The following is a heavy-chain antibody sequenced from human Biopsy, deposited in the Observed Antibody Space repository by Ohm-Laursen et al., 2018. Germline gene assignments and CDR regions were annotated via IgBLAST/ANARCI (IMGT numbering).Heavy chain of an antibody. CDR1: GYSFSTYD. V-gene: IGHV1-8*01. CDR3: ARGYSRRVSIFEASIYWFDT. CDR2: MIPSSGKT. Sequence: GSSVKVSCKASGYSFSTYDANWVRQARGQGLEWMGWMIPSSGKTGYAQRFQGRVTLTMNTSISTAYMELSGLRSEDTAVYFCARGYSRRVSIFEASIYWFDTWGQGTLVTASS. D-gene: IGHD6-6*01. J-gene: IGHJ5*02.